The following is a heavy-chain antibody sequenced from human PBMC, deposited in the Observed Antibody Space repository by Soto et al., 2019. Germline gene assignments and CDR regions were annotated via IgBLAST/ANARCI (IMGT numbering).Heavy chain of an antibody. D-gene: IGHD3-10*01. J-gene: IGHJ4*02. CDR2: ISYDGRNQ. CDR3: VKDEAYVSGSWVTYYFDS. Sequence: GGSLRLSCAASGFTFSRYGIHWVRQAPGKGLEWVAVISYDGRNQYYADSVKGRFTISRDNSKNMLYVQMNSLSTEDTAVYYCVKDEAYVSGSWVTYYFDSWGQGTLVTVSS. V-gene: IGHV3-30*18. CDR1: GFTFSRYG.